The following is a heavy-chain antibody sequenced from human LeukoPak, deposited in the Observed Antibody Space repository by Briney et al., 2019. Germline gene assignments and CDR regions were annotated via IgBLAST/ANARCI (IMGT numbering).Heavy chain of an antibody. J-gene: IGHJ4*02. V-gene: IGHV4-59*01. CDR3: AKVGDGYNYYFDY. D-gene: IGHD5-24*01. CDR2: IYYSGST. CDR1: GGSISSYY. Sequence: SETLSLTCTVSGGSISSYYWSWIRQPPGKGLEWIGYIYYSGSTNYNPSLKSRVTISVDTSKNQFSLKLSSVTAADTAVYYCAKVGDGYNYYFDYWGQGTLVTVSS.